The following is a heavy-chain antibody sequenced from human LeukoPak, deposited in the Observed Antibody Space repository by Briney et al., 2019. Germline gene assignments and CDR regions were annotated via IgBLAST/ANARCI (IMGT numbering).Heavy chain of an antibody. CDR1: GFTFSSYS. D-gene: IGHD3-9*01. CDR3: ARDFDHQIDY. V-gene: IGHV3-21*01. Sequence: GGSLRLSCAAFGFTFSSYSMNWVRQAPGKGLEWVSSISSSSSYIYYADSVKGRFTISRDNAKNSLYLQMNSLRAEDTAVYYCARDFDHQIDYWGQGTLVTVSS. CDR2: ISSSSSYI. J-gene: IGHJ4*02.